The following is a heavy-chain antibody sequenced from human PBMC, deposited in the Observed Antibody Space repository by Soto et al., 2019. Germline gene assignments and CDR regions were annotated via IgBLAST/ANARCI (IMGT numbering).Heavy chain of an antibody. V-gene: IGHV3-74*01. CDR1: GFTFSYHW. CDR2: IKSDGSRT. D-gene: IGHD2-21*01. CDR3: TGDFDW. Sequence: SGGSLRLSCAASGFTFSYHWMHWVRQAPGKGLVWVSRIKSDGSRTYYADSVKGRFTISRDNAKNTLYLQMNSLRAEDTAVYYCTGDFDWWGQGPLVTVSS. J-gene: IGHJ4*02.